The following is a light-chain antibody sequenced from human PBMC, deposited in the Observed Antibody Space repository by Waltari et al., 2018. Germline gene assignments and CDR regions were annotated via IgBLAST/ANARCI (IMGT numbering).Light chain of an antibody. Sequence: QSALTQPASVSGSPGQSITISCTGTSRDLGGYNYVSRYQQHTGKAPKLMIYDVSNRPSGVSNRFSGSKSGNTASLTISGLQAEDEADYYCSSYTSSSTLEWVFGGGTKLTVL. CDR3: SSYTSSSTLEWV. V-gene: IGLV2-14*03. J-gene: IGLJ3*02. CDR1: SRDLGGYNY. CDR2: DVS.